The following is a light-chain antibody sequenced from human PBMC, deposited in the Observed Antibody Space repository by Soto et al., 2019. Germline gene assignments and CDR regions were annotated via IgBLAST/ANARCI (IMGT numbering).Light chain of an antibody. CDR1: QGVTSNH. CDR2: GVF. Sequence: ENVLTQSPGTVSLSPGERATLSCRASQGVTSNHLAWYQQKPGQAPRLLIYGVFNRATGIPDRFSGSGSGTDFILTVTSLEPEDSAVYFSQHYAGSPQTFVQGPKIEIK. CDR3: QHYAGSPQT. V-gene: IGKV3-20*01. J-gene: IGKJ2*01.